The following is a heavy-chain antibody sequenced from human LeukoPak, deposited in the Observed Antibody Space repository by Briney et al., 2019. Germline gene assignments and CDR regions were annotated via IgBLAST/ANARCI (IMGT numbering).Heavy chain of an antibody. J-gene: IGHJ4*02. CDR1: GFTFSDYY. Sequence: GGSLRLSCAASGFTFSDYYMSWIRQAPGKGLEWVSYISSSGSTIYYADSVQGRFTISRDNAKNSLYLQMNSLRAEDTAVYYCARDRGAVTDVFDYWGQGTLVTVSS. CDR2: ISSSGSTI. D-gene: IGHD6-19*01. V-gene: IGHV3-11*04. CDR3: ARDRGAVTDVFDY.